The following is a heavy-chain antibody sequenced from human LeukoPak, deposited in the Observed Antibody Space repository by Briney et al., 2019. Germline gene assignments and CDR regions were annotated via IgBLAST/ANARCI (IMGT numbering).Heavy chain of an antibody. D-gene: IGHD6-6*01. V-gene: IGHV4-59*12. CDR2: IYYGGST. J-gene: IGHJ4*02. CDR1: GGSISTYF. CDR3: ARRRAARWGYFDY. Sequence: PSETLSLTCTVSGGSISTYFWSWIRQPPGKGLEWIGYIYYGGSTNYNPSLKSRVTISVDTSKNQFSLKLSSVTAADTAVYYCARRRAARWGYFDYWGQGTLVTVSS.